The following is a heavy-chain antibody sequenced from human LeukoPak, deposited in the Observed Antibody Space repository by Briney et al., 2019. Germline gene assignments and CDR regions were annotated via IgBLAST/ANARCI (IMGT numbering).Heavy chain of an antibody. J-gene: IGHJ3*02. CDR3: ARGLGYCSSTSCADDAFDI. D-gene: IGHD2-2*01. CDR2: IYTSGST. CDR1: GGPTTSYY. V-gene: IGHV4-4*07. Sequence: SDTLSLTCTVSGGPTTSYYWSWIRQPAGKGLEWIGRIYTSGSTNYNPSLKSRVTMSVDTSKNQFSLKLSSVTAADTAVYYCARGLGYCSSTSCADDAFDIWGQGTMVTVSS.